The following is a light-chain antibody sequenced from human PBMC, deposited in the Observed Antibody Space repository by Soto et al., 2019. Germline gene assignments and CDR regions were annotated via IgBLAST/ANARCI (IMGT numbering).Light chain of an antibody. CDR1: SSDVGGYNS. V-gene: IGLV2-8*01. J-gene: IGLJ1*01. CDR3: TSHTSDNRDYV. CDR2: EVS. Sequence: QSVLTQPASASGAPGHTVTISRTGKSSDVGGYNSLSWYQQHPRKAPKLMIYEVSTRPSGVPDRFSGSKSGNTASPTVSGLQAEAESDYYCTSHTSDNRDYVCATGTKLTV.